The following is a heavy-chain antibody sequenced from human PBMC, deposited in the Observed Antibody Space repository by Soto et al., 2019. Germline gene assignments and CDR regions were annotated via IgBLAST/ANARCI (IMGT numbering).Heavy chain of an antibody. J-gene: IGHJ4*02. CDR2: IIPILGIA. V-gene: IGHV1-69*02. Sequence: QVQLVHSGAEVKKPGSSVKVSCKASGGTFSSYTISWVRQAPGQGLEWMGRIIPILGIANYAQKFQGRVTITADKSTSTAYMELSSLRSEDTAVYYCARVRGVVPAAMGNYFDYWGQGTLVTVSS. CDR3: ARVRGVVPAAMGNYFDY. CDR1: GGTFSSYT. D-gene: IGHD2-2*01.